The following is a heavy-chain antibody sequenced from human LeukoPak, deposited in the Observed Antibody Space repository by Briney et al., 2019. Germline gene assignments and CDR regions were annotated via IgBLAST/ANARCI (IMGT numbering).Heavy chain of an antibody. Sequence: PSETLSLTCTVSGGSISSYYWSWIRQPAGKGLEWIGYIYYSGSTNYNPSLKSRVTISVDTSKNQFSLKLSSVTAADTAVYYCAREREQWLKRRHDAFDIWGQGTMVTVSS. CDR1: GGSISSYY. D-gene: IGHD6-19*01. J-gene: IGHJ3*02. V-gene: IGHV4-59*01. CDR3: AREREQWLKRRHDAFDI. CDR2: IYYSGST.